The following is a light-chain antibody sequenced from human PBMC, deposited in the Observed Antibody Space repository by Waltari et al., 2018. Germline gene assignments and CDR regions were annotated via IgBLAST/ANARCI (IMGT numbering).Light chain of an antibody. J-gene: IGKJ4*01. CDR2: KAS. CDR1: QSISNW. CDR3: QQYNSYSLRT. Sequence: DIQMTQSPFTLSASVRDRVIITCRASQSISNWLAWYQHKPGKAPKLLIYKASTLASGVPSRFSGSGSGTDFSLTISSLQPDDFATYYCQQYNSYSLRTFGGGTKVEIK. V-gene: IGKV1-5*03.